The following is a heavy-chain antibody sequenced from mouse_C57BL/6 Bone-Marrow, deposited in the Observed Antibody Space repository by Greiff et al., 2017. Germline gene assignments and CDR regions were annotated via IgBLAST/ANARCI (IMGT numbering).Heavy chain of an antibody. V-gene: IGHV1-81*01. CDR3: ARSDCGAWFAY. CDR1: GYTFTSYG. D-gene: IGHD6-1*01. Sequence: QVHVKQSGAELARPGASVKLSCKASGYTFTSYGISWVKQRTGQGLEWIGEIYPRSGNTYYNEKFKVKGTLTADKSSSTAYMELRSLTSEDSAVYFCARSDCGAWFAYWGQGTLVTVSA. J-gene: IGHJ3*01. CDR2: IYPRSGNT.